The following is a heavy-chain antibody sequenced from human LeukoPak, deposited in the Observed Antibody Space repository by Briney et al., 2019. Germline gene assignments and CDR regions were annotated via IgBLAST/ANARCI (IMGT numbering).Heavy chain of an antibody. CDR1: GGSISSYY. CDR3: ARDRSGNDDGFDY. Sequence: SETLSLTCTVSGGSISSYYWSWIRQPPGKGLEWIGEINHSGSTNYNPSLKSRVTISVDTSKNQFSLKLSSVTAADTAVYYCARDRSGNDDGFDYWGQGTLVTVSS. J-gene: IGHJ4*02. CDR2: INHSGST. V-gene: IGHV4-34*01. D-gene: IGHD1-1*01.